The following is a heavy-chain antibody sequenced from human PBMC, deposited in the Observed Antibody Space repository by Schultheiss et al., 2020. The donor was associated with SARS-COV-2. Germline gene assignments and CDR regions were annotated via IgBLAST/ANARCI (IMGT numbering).Heavy chain of an antibody. J-gene: IGHJ4*02. Sequence: SETLSLTCTVSGGSISSYYWSWIRQPAGKGLEWIGYIHYSGSTNYNPSHKSRVTISVDTSKNQFSLKLSSVTAADTAVYYCARDQAGSLDYWGQGTLVTVSS. CDR2: IHYSGST. V-gene: IGHV4-59*01. CDR1: GGSISSYY. CDR3: ARDQAGSLDY. D-gene: IGHD3-10*01.